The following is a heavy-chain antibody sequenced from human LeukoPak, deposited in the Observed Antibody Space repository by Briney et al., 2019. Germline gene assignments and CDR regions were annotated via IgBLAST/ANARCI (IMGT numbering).Heavy chain of an antibody. V-gene: IGHV4-38-2*02. CDR3: ARLGIAVAGTPFDP. J-gene: IGHJ5*02. CDR1: GYSISSGYY. CDR2: IYYSGST. D-gene: IGHD6-19*01. Sequence: PSETLSLTCTVSGYSISSGYYWGWIRQPPGKGLEWIGSIYYSGSTYYNPSLKSRVTISVDTSKNQFSLKLSSVTAADTAVYYCARLGIAVAGTPFDPWGQGTLVTVSS.